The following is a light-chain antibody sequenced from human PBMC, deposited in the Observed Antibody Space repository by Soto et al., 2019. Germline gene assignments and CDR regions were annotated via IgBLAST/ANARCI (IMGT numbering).Light chain of an antibody. CDR1: QRVSSN. J-gene: IGKJ5*01. V-gene: IGKV3-15*01. CDR3: QQYNNWPNT. Sequence: EIVMTQSPATLSVSPGERATLSCRASQRVSSNLAWYQQKPGQAPRLLIYGASNRATGIPARFSGSGSGTEFTLTIRSLQSEYFAVSYCQQYNNWPNTFGQGIRLEIK. CDR2: GAS.